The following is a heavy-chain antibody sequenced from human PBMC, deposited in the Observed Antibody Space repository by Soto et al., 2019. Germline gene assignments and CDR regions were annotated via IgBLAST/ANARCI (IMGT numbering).Heavy chain of an antibody. CDR1: GFTFSRYG. CDR3: ARGIRGEGYNYDYLAY. J-gene: IGHJ4*02. Sequence: GGSLRLSCAASGFTFSRYGMNWVRQDPGKGLEWVSYISSSSNYIYYADSVKGRFTISRDNAKNSLYLQMNSLRAEDTAVFFCARGIRGEGYNYDYLAYWGQGPPVTV. D-gene: IGHD3-16*01. CDR2: ISSSSNYI. V-gene: IGHV3-21*05.